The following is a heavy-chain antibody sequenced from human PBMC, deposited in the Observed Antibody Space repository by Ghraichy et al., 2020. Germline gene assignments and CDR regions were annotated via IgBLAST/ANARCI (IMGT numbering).Heavy chain of an antibody. V-gene: IGHV3-43*01. CDR1: GFTFDDYT. Sequence: GGSLRLSCVASGFTFDDYTMHWVRQAPGKGLEWVSLISWDGGSTYYADSVKGRFTISRDNSKKSLYLQMNSLRTEDTALYYCAKDTTGSYLDYYYGMDVWGQGTTVTVSS. D-gene: IGHD3-9*01. CDR3: AKDTTGSYLDYYYGMDV. J-gene: IGHJ6*02. CDR2: ISWDGGST.